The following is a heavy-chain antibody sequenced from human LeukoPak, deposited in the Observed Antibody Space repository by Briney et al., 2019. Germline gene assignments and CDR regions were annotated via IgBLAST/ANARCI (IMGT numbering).Heavy chain of an antibody. CDR2: IYYSVST. J-gene: IGHJ4*02. CDR1: GGSISSSSYY. V-gene: IGHV4-39*01. D-gene: IGHD6-19*01. Sequence: SETLSLTCSVSGGSISSSSYYWGWIRQPPGKGLEWIGSIYYSVSTYYNPSLKSRVTISVDTSKNQFSLKLSSVTAADTAVYYCARRSYTYSSGWYPFNYWGQGTLVTVSS. CDR3: ARRSYTYSSGWYPFNY.